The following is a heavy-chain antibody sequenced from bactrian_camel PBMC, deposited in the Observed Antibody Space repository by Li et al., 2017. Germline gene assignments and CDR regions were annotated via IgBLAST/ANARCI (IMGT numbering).Heavy chain of an antibody. CDR2: ISRAGTNI. CDR3: TREDPGAGRAD. Sequence: QLVESGGGLVRSGGSLRLSCAASGYTFSSYAMSWVRQAPGKGLEWVSVISRAGTNIYEADFVKGRFTISRDNAKNTLYLQLNSLKPEDTAMYYCTREDPGAGRADWGQGTQVTVS. D-gene: IGHD6*01. J-gene: IGHJ4*01. V-gene: IGHV3S31*01. CDR1: GYTFSSYA.